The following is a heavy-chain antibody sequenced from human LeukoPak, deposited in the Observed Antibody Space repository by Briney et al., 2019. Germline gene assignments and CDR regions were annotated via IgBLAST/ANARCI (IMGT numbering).Heavy chain of an antibody. CDR2: ISANTGKT. D-gene: IGHD3-22*01. V-gene: IGHV1-18*01. J-gene: IGHJ4*01. Sequence: ASVKVSCKTSGYTFTNYGISWVRQAPGQGREWMGWISANTGKTNYPQKVQGRVTMTTDTSTSTVYMELRSLRSDDTAVYYCARDIATVVHQDWGQGTLVTVSS. CDR1: GYTFTNYG. CDR3: ARDIATVVHQD.